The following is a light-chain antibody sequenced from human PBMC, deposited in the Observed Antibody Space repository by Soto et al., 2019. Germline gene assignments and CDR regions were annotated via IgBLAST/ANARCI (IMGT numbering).Light chain of an antibody. CDR3: QQYDNYPLT. CDR2: DAS. V-gene: IGKV1-5*01. J-gene: IGKJ4*01. Sequence: DIQMTQSPSTLSASVGDRVTITCRASQSVRSWLAWSQQKPGRAPKFLIYDASSLESGVPSRFSGSGSGTEFTLTISNLQPDDFATYYCQQYDNYPLTCGGGTKVEI. CDR1: QSVRSW.